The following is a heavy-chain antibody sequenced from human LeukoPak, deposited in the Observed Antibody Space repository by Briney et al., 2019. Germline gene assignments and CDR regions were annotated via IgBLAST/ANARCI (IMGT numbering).Heavy chain of an antibody. CDR3: ARDGDCNGGSCSLGDFDY. V-gene: IGHV3-11*01. J-gene: IGHJ4*02. CDR1: GFTFSDYY. D-gene: IGHD2-15*01. Sequence: PGGSLRLSCAASGFTFSDYYMSWIRQAPGKGLEWVSYISSSGSTIYYADSVKGRFTISRDNAKNSLYLQMNSLRAEDTAVYYCARDGDCNGGSCSLGDFDYWGQGTLVTVSS. CDR2: ISSSGSTI.